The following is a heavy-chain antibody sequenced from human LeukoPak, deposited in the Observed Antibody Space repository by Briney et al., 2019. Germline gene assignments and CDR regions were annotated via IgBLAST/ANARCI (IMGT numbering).Heavy chain of an antibody. J-gene: IGHJ6*03. Sequence: ASVKVSCTASGYIFTGYYIHWVRQAPGQGLEWMGWINPNSGDTKYAQKFQGRVTMTRDTSNNTVYMDLTRLIFDDTAMYYCARDGVFRFEVGDVYYYYMDVWGKGTTVTISS. CDR1: GYIFTGYY. CDR2: INPNSGDT. D-gene: IGHD2-21*02. V-gene: IGHV1-2*02. CDR3: ARDGVFRFEVGDVYYYYMDV.